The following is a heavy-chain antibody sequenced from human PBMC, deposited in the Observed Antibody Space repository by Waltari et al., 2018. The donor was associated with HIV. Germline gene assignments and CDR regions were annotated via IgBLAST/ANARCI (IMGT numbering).Heavy chain of an antibody. D-gene: IGHD2-2*02. CDR1: GSTFSTNS. CDR3: ARDAIPKGVFFQH. Sequence: QVQLVQSGAEVKQSGSSVKVSCTASGSTFSTNSFSWVRQAPGQAPEWMGGITPLYGIANYAQVFQGRVTITADESTTTLFMELSSLRSDDTAVYYCARDAIPKGVFFQHWGQGTLLVVSS. V-gene: IGHV1-69*01. J-gene: IGHJ1*01. CDR2: ITPLYGIA.